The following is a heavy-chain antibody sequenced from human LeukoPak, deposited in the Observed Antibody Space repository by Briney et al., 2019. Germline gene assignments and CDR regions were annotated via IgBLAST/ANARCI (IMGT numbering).Heavy chain of an antibody. CDR3: ARDRDYGDYRPVSFDY. V-gene: IGHV3-48*03. CDR2: ISGGSGTA. Sequence: PGGSLRLSCVASGFTFRTYEMNWVRQAPGGGLEWVSFISGGSGTAYYADSVKGRFTISRDNAKSSLYLQMNSLRAEDTAVYYCARDRDYGDYRPVSFDYWGRGTLVTVSS. CDR1: GFTFRTYE. D-gene: IGHD4-17*01. J-gene: IGHJ4*02.